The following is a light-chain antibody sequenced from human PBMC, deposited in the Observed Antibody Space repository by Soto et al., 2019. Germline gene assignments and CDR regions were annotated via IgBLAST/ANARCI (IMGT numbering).Light chain of an antibody. Sequence: DIQMPQSPSTLSASVGDRVTITCRASQSISTWLAWYQQKPGKAPKLLIYKASSLKSGVPSRFSGSGSGTEFTLTISSLQPDDFATYYCQQYINRWTFGQGTKVDIK. CDR2: KAS. CDR1: QSISTW. V-gene: IGKV1-5*03. CDR3: QQYINRWT. J-gene: IGKJ1*01.